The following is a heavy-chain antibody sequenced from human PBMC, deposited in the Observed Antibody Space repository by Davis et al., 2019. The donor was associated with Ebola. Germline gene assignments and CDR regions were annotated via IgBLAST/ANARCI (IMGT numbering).Heavy chain of an antibody. J-gene: IGHJ5*02. D-gene: IGHD1-26*01. CDR1: GFTFGTYA. Sequence: GESLKISCAASGFTFGTYAMSWVRQAPGKGLEWVSAVSGSGGKTYYAGSVKGRFTISRDNSKNTLYLQMNSLRAEDTAVYYCAMSDEWELPNWFDPWGQGTLVTVSS. CDR2: VSGSGGKT. CDR3: AMSDEWELPNWFDP. V-gene: IGHV3-23*01.